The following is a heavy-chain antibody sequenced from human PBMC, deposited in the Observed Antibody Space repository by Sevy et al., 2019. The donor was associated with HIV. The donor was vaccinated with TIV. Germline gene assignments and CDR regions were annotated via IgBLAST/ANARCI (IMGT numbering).Heavy chain of an antibody. Sequence: SETLSLTCAVYGGSFSGYYWNWIRQPPGKGLEWIGEINHSGSTHYNPSLKSRMTISVDTSKNQFSLRLNSVTAADTAVYSCARGPPVVVVPGAPSWFDPWGQGTLVTVSS. D-gene: IGHD2-2*01. V-gene: IGHV4-34*01. CDR3: ARGPPVVVVPGAPSWFDP. CDR2: INHSGST. CDR1: GGSFSGYY. J-gene: IGHJ5*02.